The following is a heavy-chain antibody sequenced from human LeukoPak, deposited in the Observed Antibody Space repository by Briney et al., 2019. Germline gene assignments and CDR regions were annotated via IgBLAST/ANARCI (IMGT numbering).Heavy chain of an antibody. CDR3: ARARGYSGYALY. J-gene: IGHJ4*02. CDR1: GGSFSGYY. Sequence: PSETLSLTCAAYGGSFSGYYWSWIRQPPGKGLEWIGEINHSGSTNYNPSLKSRVTISVDTSKNQFSLKLSSVTAADTAVYYCARARGYSGYALYWGQGTLVTVSS. CDR2: INHSGST. V-gene: IGHV4-34*01. D-gene: IGHD5-12*01.